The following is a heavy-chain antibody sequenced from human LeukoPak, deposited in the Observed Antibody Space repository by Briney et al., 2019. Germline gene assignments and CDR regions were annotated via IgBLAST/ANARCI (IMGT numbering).Heavy chain of an antibody. Sequence: GGSLRLSCAASGFTFSSYGMHWVRQAPGKGLEWVAVIWYDGSNKYYADSVKGRFTISRDNSKNTLYLQMNSLRAEDTAVYYCARDLTMVRTMLGYWGQGTQVTVTS. V-gene: IGHV3-33*01. CDR3: ARDLTMVRTMLGY. J-gene: IGHJ4*02. CDR2: IWYDGSNK. D-gene: IGHD3-10*01. CDR1: GFTFSSYG.